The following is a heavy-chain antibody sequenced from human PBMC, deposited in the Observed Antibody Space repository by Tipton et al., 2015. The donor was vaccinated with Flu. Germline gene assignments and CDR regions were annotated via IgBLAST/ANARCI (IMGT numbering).Heavy chain of an antibody. D-gene: IGHD1-14*01. CDR1: GFTVSTSY. J-gene: IGHJ4*02. Sequence: QLVQSGGGLIRPGGSLRLSCAVSGFTVSTSYMSWVRQPPGKGLEWVSIVYDDGRTYYADSVEGRFATSRDNSKNILYLQMNSLRADDTAVYFCARDEGGTYPDWGQGTLATVSS. V-gene: IGHV3-53*01. CDR3: ARDEGGTYPD. CDR2: VYDDGRT.